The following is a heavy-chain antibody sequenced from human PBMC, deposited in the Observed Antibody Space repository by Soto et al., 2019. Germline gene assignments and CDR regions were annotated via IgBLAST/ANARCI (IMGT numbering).Heavy chain of an antibody. CDR3: AKDFGITFDAFDI. V-gene: IGHV3-23*01. D-gene: IGHD3-10*01. CDR2: ISGSGGST. Sequence: GGSLRLSCAASGFTFSSYAMSWVRQAPGKGLEWVSAISGSGGSTYYADSVKGRFTISRDNSKNTLYLQLNSLRAEDTAVYYCAKDFGITFDAFDIWGQGTMVTVSS. CDR1: GFTFSSYA. J-gene: IGHJ3*02.